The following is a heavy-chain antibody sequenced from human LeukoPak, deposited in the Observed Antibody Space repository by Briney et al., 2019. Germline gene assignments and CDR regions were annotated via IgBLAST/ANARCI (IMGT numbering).Heavy chain of an antibody. Sequence: PGGSLRLSCAASGFTFSDYYMTWIRQAPGRGLEWISYINSSSSDTKYADSVKGRFTISRDNAKNSVYLLMNSLRAEDTAVYYCARRGTTYCTVDSCHPNWFDPWGQGSPVTVPS. CDR3: ARRGTTYCTVDSCHPNWFDP. CDR1: GFTFSDYY. J-gene: IGHJ5*02. D-gene: IGHD2-15*01. CDR2: INSSSSDT. V-gene: IGHV3-11*03.